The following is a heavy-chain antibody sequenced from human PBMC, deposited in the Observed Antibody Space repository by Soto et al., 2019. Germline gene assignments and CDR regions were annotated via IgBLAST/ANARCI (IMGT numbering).Heavy chain of an antibody. CDR3: AKGVLSFHYGMEG. CDR2: ISSTAGRTS. J-gene: IGHJ6*02. V-gene: IGHV3-23*01. D-gene: IGHD3-10*01. Sequence: GGSLRLSCATSEFTFNTYPMTWVRQAPGKGLEWVSSISSTAGRTSSYADSVKGRFAISRDFSDNTVYLQMNNLRVDDTAVYFCAKGVLSFHYGMEGWGQGTTVTVSS. CDR1: EFTFNTYP.